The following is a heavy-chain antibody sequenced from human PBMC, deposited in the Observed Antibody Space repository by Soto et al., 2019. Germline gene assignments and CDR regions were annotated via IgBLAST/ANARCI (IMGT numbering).Heavy chain of an antibody. J-gene: IGHJ3*02. CDR2: INPSGGST. D-gene: IGHD5-18*01. CDR3: ARDLILVDTLFDAFDI. CDR1: GYTFTSYY. V-gene: IGHV1-46*01. Sequence: QVQLVQSGAEVKKPGASVKVSCKASGYTFTSYYMHWVRQAPGQGLEWMGIINPSGGSTSYAQKFQGRGTMTRDTSTSTVYMELSSLRSEDTAVYYCARDLILVDTLFDAFDIWGQGTMVTVSS.